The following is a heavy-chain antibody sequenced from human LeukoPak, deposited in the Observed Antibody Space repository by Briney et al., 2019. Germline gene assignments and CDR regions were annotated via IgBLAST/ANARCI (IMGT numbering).Heavy chain of an antibody. Sequence: GGSLRLSRAASVLTFISYAMSGVRQAPGRGGEGVSAISGSSGSTYYADSVKGRFTISRDNSKNTLYLQMKSLRAEDTAVYYCAKDDYYDQQNHWGQGTLVTVSS. CDR2: ISGSSGST. V-gene: IGHV3-23*01. D-gene: IGHD3-22*01. CDR3: AKDDYYDQQNH. J-gene: IGHJ4*02. CDR1: VLTFISYA.